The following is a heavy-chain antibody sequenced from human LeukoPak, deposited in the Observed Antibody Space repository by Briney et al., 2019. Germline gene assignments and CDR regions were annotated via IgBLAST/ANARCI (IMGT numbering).Heavy chain of an antibody. V-gene: IGHV1-18*01. J-gene: IGHJ5*02. CDR3: ARDGTYYYDSTVPS. Sequence: ASVKVSCKASGYTFTSYGISWMRQAPGQGLEWMGWISAYNGNTNYAQKLQGRVTMTTDTSTSTAYMELRSLRSDDTAVYYCARDGTYYYDSTVPSWGQGTLVTVSS. CDR2: ISAYNGNT. D-gene: IGHD3-22*01. CDR1: GYTFTSYG.